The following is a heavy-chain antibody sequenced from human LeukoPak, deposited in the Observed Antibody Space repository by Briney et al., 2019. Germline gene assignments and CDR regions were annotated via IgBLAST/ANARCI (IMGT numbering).Heavy chain of an antibody. CDR2: IYYSGST. CDR3: ARVAAAVSRWFDP. V-gene: IGHV4-59*01. J-gene: IGHJ5*02. D-gene: IGHD6-13*01. CDR1: GGSISSYY. Sequence: SETLSLTCTVSGGSISSYYWSWIRQPPGKGLEWIGYIYYSGSTNYNPSLKRRVTISVDTSKNQFSLKLSSVTAADTAVYYCARVAAAVSRWFDPWGQGTLVTVSS.